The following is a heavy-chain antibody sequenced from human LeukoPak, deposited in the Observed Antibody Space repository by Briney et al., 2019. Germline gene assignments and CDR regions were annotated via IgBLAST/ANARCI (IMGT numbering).Heavy chain of an antibody. CDR2: ISGRSSTK. D-gene: IGHD3-10*01. V-gene: IGHV3-48*01. CDR3: ARVRLDSGTYSLYY. J-gene: IGHJ4*02. Sequence: PGGSLRLPCAASGFTFSSYSMNWVRQAPGKGLEWVSYISGRSSTKYYADSVKGRFTISRDNAENSLYLQMNSLRVEDAAVYYCARVRLDSGTYSLYYWGQGTLVTVSS. CDR1: GFTFSSYS.